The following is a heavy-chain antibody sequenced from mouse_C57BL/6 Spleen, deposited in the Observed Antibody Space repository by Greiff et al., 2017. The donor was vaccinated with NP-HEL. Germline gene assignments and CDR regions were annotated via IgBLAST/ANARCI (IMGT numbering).Heavy chain of an antibody. CDR1: GYTFTSYW. CDR2: IHPNSGST. CDR3: ARNPYWYFDV. V-gene: IGHV1-64*01. Sequence: QVQLQQSGAELVKPGASVKLSCKASGYTFTSYWMHWVKQRPGQGLEWIGMIHPNSGSTNYNEKFKSKATLTVDKSSSTAYMQLSSLTSEDSAVYYCARNPYWYFDVWGTGTTVTVSS. J-gene: IGHJ1*03.